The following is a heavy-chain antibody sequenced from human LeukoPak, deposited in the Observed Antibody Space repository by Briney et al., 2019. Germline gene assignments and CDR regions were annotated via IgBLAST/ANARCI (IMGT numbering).Heavy chain of an antibody. V-gene: IGHV3-66*01. CDR1: RFTFSSYA. CDR2: IYSGGNT. D-gene: IGHD3-10*02. J-gene: IGHJ4*02. Sequence: GGSLRLSCAASRFTFSSYAMSWVRQAPGKGLEWVSVIYSGGNTYYADSVRGRFTTSRDNSKNTLYLQMNSLRAEDTAVYYCARWTSSSMTTNPLFGYWGQGTLVTVSS. CDR3: ARWTSSSMTTNPLFGY.